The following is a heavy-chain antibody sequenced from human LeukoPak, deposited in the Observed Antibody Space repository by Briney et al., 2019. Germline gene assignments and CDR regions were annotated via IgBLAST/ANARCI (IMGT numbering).Heavy chain of an antibody. CDR3: ARLIGSQMATISDWFDP. CDR1: VGSISSDSYY. V-gene: IGHV4-39*07. CDR2: IYYSGGT. J-gene: IGHJ5*02. Sequence: SETLSLTCTVSVGSISSDSYYWGSIRQPPGKGLEWIGTIYYSGGTYYNLSLKSRVTISLDTSMSQFSLELSSVTAADTAVYYCARLIGSQMATISDWFDPWGQGTLVTVSS. D-gene: IGHD5-24*01.